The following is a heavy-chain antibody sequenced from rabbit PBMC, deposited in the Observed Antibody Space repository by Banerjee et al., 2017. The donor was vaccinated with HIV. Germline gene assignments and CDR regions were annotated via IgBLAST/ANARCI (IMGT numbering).Heavy chain of an antibody. CDR2: IYTGSNST. V-gene: IGHV1S43*01. J-gene: IGHJ4*01. CDR1: GLDFSGSYW. D-gene: IGHD7-1*01. CDR3: ATRYAGYDGYGVAASYFNL. Sequence: QEQLEESGGDLVKPEGSLALTCKASGLDFSGSYWICWVRQAPGKGLELIACIYTGSNSTWYANWVNGRFTISRSASLNTVDLKVTSLTAADTATYFCATRYAGYDGYGVAASYFNLWGQGTLVTVS.